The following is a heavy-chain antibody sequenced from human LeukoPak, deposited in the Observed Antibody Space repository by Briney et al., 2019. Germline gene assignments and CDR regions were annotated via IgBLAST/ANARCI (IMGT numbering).Heavy chain of an antibody. V-gene: IGHV1-2*02. Sequence: ASVKVPCKASGYTFTGYCMHWVRQAPGQGLEWMGWINPNSGGTNYAQKFQGRVTMTRDTSISTAYMELSRLTSDDTAVYYCARVSVAVPGTSDYFDYWGQGTLVTVSS. D-gene: IGHD6-19*01. CDR2: INPNSGGT. CDR1: GYTFTGYC. J-gene: IGHJ4*02. CDR3: ARVSVAVPGTSDYFDY.